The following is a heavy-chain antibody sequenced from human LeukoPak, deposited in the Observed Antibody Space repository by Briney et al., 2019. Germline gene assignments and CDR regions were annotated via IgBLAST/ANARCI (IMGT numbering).Heavy chain of an antibody. Sequence: ASVNVSCKASGYTFTSYYMHWVRQAPGQGLEWMGIINPSGGSSSYAQKFQGRVTMTRDTYTSTVYMELSSLRSEDTAVYYCARDRYYDSSGYYYFDYWGQGTLVTVSS. CDR1: GYTFTSYY. J-gene: IGHJ4*02. D-gene: IGHD3-22*01. CDR3: ARDRYYDSSGYYYFDY. CDR2: INPSGGSS. V-gene: IGHV1-46*01.